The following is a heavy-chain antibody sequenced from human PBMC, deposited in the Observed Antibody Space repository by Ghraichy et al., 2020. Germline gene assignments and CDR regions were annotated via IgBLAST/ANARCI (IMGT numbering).Heavy chain of an antibody. J-gene: IGHJ4*01. CDR3: VKFSGQQLPNYHFGY. Sequence: GGSLRLSCATSGFNFNTHAMTWVRQAPGKGLECVAAVRATSGITYYAESVKGRFTVIRDSSKTTLSLQMNNLGPEDTAIYYCVKFSGQQLPNYHFGYWGHGTRVPVSS. V-gene: IGHV3-23*01. CDR1: GFNFNTHA. D-gene: IGHD3-10*01. CDR2: VRATSGIT.